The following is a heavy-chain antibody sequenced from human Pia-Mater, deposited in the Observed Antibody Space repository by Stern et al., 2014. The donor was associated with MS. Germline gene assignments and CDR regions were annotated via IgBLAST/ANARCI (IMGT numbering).Heavy chain of an antibody. Sequence: VQLVESGPEVKKPASSVRVSCKASGGTLQNDAINWVRQAPGQGLEWIGMNIPMSGTANSAVKFQGRVHSTADESSHTAYMELSSLRSDDTAVYFCARDIALNTGFYFDSWGQGTLVTVSS. CDR2: NIPMSGTA. CDR1: GGTLQNDA. V-gene: IGHV1-69*18. J-gene: IGHJ4*02. CDR3: ARDIALNTGFYFDS. D-gene: IGHD2-8*01.